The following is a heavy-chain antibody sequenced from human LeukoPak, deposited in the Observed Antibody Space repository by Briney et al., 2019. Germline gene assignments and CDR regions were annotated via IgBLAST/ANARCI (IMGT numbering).Heavy chain of an antibody. J-gene: IGHJ4*02. CDR3: ARERYDFWSGLDY. CDR2: INPNSGGT. V-gene: IGHV1-2*02. CDR1: GYTFTGYY. Sequence: GASVKVSCKASGYTFTGYYMHWVRQAPGQGLEWMGWINPNSGGTNYAQKFQGRVTMTRDTSISTAYMELSRLRSDDTAVYYCARERYDFWSGLDYWGQGTLVTVSS. D-gene: IGHD3-3*01.